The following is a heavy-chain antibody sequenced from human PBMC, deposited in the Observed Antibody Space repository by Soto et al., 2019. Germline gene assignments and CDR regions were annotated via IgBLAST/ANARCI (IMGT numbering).Heavy chain of an antibody. Sequence: QVQLQESGPGLVKPSETLSLTCTVSGGSISSGYWSWIRQPPGKGLEWIGYIYYSDSINNNPSLKSGVIISVDTSKNYFSLSLNYVTAADPAVYYCARAYYDTSGYGLDPWGQGTLVTVSS. D-gene: IGHD3-22*01. J-gene: IGHJ5*02. V-gene: IGHV4-59*01. CDR2: IYYSDSI. CDR1: GGSISSGY. CDR3: ARAYYDTSGYGLDP.